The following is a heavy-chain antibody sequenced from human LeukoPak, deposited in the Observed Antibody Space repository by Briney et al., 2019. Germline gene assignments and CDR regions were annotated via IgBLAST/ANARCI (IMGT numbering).Heavy chain of an antibody. Sequence: SETLSLTCTVSGGSISSSNSYWSWIRQPPGKGLEWIGNIYYSGSTYYNPSLKSRVTISVDTSKNQFSLKLTSVTAADTAVYYCARPPDSVVVPVATPPGWFDPWGERPLVTVSS. CDR2: IYYSGST. D-gene: IGHD2-2*01. J-gene: IGHJ5*02. CDR3: ARPPDSVVVPVATPPGWFDP. V-gene: IGHV4-39*07. CDR1: GGSISSSNSY.